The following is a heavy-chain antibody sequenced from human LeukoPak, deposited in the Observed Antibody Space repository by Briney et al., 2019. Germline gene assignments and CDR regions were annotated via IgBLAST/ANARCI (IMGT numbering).Heavy chain of an antibody. V-gene: IGHV3-7*01. CDR3: ARLHYDVLTGPFDY. CDR1: GFTFSSYA. CDR2: MRDDGSEE. Sequence: GGSLRLSCAASGFTFSSYAMTWVRQAPGKGLEWVANMRDDGSEEFYVNSVKGRFTISRDNAKNSLYLQMDSLRAEDTAVYYCARLHYDVLTGPFDYWGQGTLVTVSS. J-gene: IGHJ4*02. D-gene: IGHD3-9*01.